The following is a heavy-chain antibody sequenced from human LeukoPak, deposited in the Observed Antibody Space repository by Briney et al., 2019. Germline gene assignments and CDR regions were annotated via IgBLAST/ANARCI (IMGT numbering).Heavy chain of an antibody. V-gene: IGHV4-4*07. CDR1: GGSISSYY. D-gene: IGHD3-3*01. CDR3: ARFSRFTGYNWFDP. CDR2: IYTSGST. J-gene: IGHJ5*02. Sequence: SETLSLTCTVSGGSISSYYWSWIRQPAGKGLERIGRIYTSGSTNYNPSLKSRVTISVDTSKNQFSLKLSSVTAADTAVYYCARFSRFTGYNWFDPWGQGTLVTVSS.